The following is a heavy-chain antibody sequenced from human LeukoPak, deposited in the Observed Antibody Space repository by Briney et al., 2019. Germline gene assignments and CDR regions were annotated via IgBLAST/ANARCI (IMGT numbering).Heavy chain of an antibody. Sequence: GGSLRLSCAAAGFTFSDYSMNWVRQAPGKGLEWISYISSSGSTKYYADSVKGRFTISRDPAKNSLHLQMTTLRDDDTAVYYCARDGPQRYSGYFDYWGQGAPVTVS. V-gene: IGHV3-48*02. D-gene: IGHD5-12*01. J-gene: IGHJ4*02. CDR1: GFTFSDYS. CDR3: ARDGPQRYSGYFDY. CDR2: ISSSGSTK.